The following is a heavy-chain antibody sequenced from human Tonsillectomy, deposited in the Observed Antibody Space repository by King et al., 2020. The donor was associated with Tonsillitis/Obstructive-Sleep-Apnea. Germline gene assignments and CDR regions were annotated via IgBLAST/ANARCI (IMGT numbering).Heavy chain of an antibody. CDR3: ASPGFIRHFDY. CDR2: ISSSSSTL. CDR1: GFTFSSYS. D-gene: IGHD1-1*01. Sequence: VQLVESGGGLVQPGGSLRLSCAASGFTFSSYSMNWFRQAPGKGLEWVSYISSSSSTLYYADSVKGRFTISRDNAKNSLYLQMNSLRDGDTDVYYCASPGFIRHFDYWGQGTLVTVSS. V-gene: IGHV3-48*02. J-gene: IGHJ4*02.